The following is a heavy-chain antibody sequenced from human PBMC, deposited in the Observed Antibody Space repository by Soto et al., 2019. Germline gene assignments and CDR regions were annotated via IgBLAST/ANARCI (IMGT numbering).Heavy chain of an antibody. CDR1: GYTXTNFD. J-gene: IGHJ6*02. V-gene: IGHV1-8*01. Sequence: SXKVSCKASGYTXTNFDIICVRQAAGQELEWIGSIKPSSGDTDYAQTFKGIVTMTRNISINTAYMELSTLRSEDTAVFYCARADRLAAPMDYALDVWGQGTTGTVSS. D-gene: IGHD6-19*01. CDR2: IKPSSGDT. CDR3: ARADRLAAPMDYALDV.